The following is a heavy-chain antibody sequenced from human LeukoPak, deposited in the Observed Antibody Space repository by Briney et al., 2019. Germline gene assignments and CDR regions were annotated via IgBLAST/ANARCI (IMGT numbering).Heavy chain of an antibody. D-gene: IGHD4/OR15-4a*01. CDR2: ITDSGRST. Sequence: PGRSLRLSCAAPGFSLDNSALSWVRQAPGKGLQWVSTITDSGRSTDYADSVKGRFTISRDNSKNTMYLHMNSLTAGDTAVYYCAKHPGPYGGNPFNLWGQGILVTVSS. CDR1: GFSLDNSA. CDR3: AKHPGPYGGNPFNL. V-gene: IGHV3-23*01. J-gene: IGHJ5*02.